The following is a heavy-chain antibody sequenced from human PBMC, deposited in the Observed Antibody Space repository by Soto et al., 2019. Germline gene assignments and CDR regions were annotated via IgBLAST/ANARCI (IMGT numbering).Heavy chain of an antibody. CDR1: GGSISSGGYY. D-gene: IGHD3-16*01. J-gene: IGHJ6*02. V-gene: IGHV4-31*03. Sequence: QVQLQESGPGLVKPSQTLSLTCTVSGGSISSGGYYWSWIRQHPGKGLEWIGYIYYSGSTYYNPSLRDRVTIPVATANTPSALSRSSVTAADAAVYYGAGDMMTFGGVLYGMDVWGQGSTVTVSS. CDR3: AGDMMTFGGVLYGMDV. CDR2: IYYSGST.